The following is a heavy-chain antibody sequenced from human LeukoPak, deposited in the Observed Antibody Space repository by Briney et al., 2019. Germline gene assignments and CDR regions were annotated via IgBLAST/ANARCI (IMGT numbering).Heavy chain of an antibody. CDR3: ARGHNYGDYPRDY. V-gene: IGHV3-30-3*01. CDR1: GFTFSSYA. D-gene: IGHD4-17*01. CDR2: ISYDGSNK. Sequence: GGSLRLSCAASGFTFSSYAMHWVRQAPGKGLEWVAVISYDGSNKYYAGSVKGRFTISRDNSKNTLYLQMNSLRAEDTAVYYCARGHNYGDYPRDYWGQGTLVTVSS. J-gene: IGHJ4*02.